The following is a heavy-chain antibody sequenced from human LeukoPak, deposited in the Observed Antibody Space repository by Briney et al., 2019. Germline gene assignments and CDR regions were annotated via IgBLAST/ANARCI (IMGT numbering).Heavy chain of an antibody. Sequence: GGSLRLSCAASGFTFSSHGMSWVRQAPGKGLEWVSGISPSGGITYYTDSVRGRFTISRDNSKNTVSLQMNSLRGEDTAVYYCAKDDAWGRYKDWGQGTLVTVSS. D-gene: IGHD3-16*01. CDR3: AKDDAWGRYKD. J-gene: IGHJ1*01. V-gene: IGHV3-23*01. CDR2: ISPSGGIT. CDR1: GFTFSSHG.